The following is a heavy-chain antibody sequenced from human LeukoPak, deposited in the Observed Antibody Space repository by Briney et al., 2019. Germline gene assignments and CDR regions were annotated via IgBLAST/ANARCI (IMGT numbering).Heavy chain of an antibody. CDR1: GFTFTNYA. CDR3: ARARGYSYANEFHLDY. Sequence: GGSLRLSCATSGFTFTNYAMSWVRQAPGKGLEWVSAIRGSGDMAYYADSVKGRFTVARDNSKTTLYLQMNSLRAEDTAVYYCARARGYSYANEFHLDYWGQGTLVTVSS. J-gene: IGHJ4*02. V-gene: IGHV3-23*01. D-gene: IGHD5-18*01. CDR2: IRGSGDMA.